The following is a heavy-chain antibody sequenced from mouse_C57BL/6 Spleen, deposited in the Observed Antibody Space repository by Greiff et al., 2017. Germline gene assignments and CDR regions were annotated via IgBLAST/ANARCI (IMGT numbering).Heavy chain of an antibody. CDR2: ISDGGSYT. V-gene: IGHV5-4*01. J-gene: IGHJ1*03. CDR3: ARDPTTVVEGYFDV. CDR1: GFTFSSYA. D-gene: IGHD1-1*01. Sequence: EVQVVESGGGLVKPGGSLKLSCAASGFTFSSYAMSWVRQTPEKRLEWVATISDGGSYTYYPENVKGRFTISRDNAKNNLYLQMSHLKSEDTAMYYCARDPTTVVEGYFDVWGTGTTVTVSS.